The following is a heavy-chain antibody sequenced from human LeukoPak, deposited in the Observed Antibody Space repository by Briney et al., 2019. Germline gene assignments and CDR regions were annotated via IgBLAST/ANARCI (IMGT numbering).Heavy chain of an antibody. CDR1: GGSITSSSYY. D-gene: IGHD3-9*01. CDR3: ARHTYDILTGYHDTFDI. V-gene: IGHV4-39*01. J-gene: IGHJ3*02. Sequence: SETLSLTCTVSGGSITSSSYYWGWLRQPPGKGLEWIGTIYYSGNIYYNPSLKSRVTISVDTSKNQFSLKLSSVTAADTAVYYCARHTYDILTGYHDTFDIWGQGTMVTVSS. CDR2: IYYSGNI.